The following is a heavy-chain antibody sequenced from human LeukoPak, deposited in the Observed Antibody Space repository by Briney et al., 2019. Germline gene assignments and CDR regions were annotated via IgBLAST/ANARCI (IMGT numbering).Heavy chain of an antibody. CDR1: GYSFSGYY. D-gene: IGHD3-10*01. CDR3: ARGPITMVRGLHRRWFDP. J-gene: IGHJ5*02. CDR2: INPKSGGT. V-gene: IGHV1-2*02. Sequence: GASVKVSCKASGYSFSGYYIHWVRQAPGQGLEWMGWINPKSGGTKYAQKFQGRVTMTRDRPITTAYMELSRLRSDDTAVYYCARGPITMVRGLHRRWFDPWGQGTLVTVSS.